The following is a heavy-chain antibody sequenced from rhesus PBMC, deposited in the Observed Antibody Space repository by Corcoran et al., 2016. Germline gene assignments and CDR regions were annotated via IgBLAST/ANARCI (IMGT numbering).Heavy chain of an antibody. V-gene: IGHV4S14*01. CDR2: SSSGGSN. Sequence: QVQLQESGPGLVKPSETLSLTCAVSGYSISSGSSWGWIRQPPGKGLEWIGHSSSGGSNYLTPSLKSRVTLSVDTSKNQFSLKLSSVTAADTAVYYCARQDSNYGFFDYWGQGVLVTVSS. CDR1: GYSISSGSS. D-gene: IGHD4-23*01. CDR3: ARQDSNYGFFDY. J-gene: IGHJ4*01.